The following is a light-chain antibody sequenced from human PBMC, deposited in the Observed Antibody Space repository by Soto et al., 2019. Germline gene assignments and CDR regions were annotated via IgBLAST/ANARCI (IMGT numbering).Light chain of an antibody. CDR2: AAS. J-gene: IGKJ2*01. CDR3: EQYDTWPLYT. CDR1: QSVASN. Sequence: IVMTQSPVTLPVSPGEGAALSCRASQSVASNLARYQQKPGQAPRLLIYAASTRVTGTPARFSGSGSGTEFTLTISGLQPEDFAIYYCEQYDTWPLYTFGQGTKLEIK. V-gene: IGKV3-15*01.